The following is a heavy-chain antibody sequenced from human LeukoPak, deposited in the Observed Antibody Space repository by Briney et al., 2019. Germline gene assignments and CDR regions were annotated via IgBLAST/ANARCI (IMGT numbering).Heavy chain of an antibody. D-gene: IGHD4-17*01. CDR1: GGSISSGGYY. CDR2: IYHSGST. Sequence: SETLSLTCTVSGGSISSGGYYWSWIRQPPGKGLEWIGYIYHSGSTYYNPSLKSRVTISVDRSKNQFPLKLSSVTAADTAVYYCARDLGDYTQDYWGQGTLVTVSS. J-gene: IGHJ4*02. V-gene: IGHV4-30-2*01. CDR3: ARDLGDYTQDY.